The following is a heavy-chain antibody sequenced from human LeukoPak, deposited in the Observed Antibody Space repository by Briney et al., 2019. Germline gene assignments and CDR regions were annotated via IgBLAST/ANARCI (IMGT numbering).Heavy chain of an antibody. CDR3: AREVPAAMNAFDI. J-gene: IGHJ3*02. V-gene: IGHV3-7*01. CDR1: GFTFSDYW. CDR2: IKEDGSDK. D-gene: IGHD2-2*01. Sequence: PGGSLRLSCAVSGFTFSDYWMTWVRQAPGKGPERVANIKEDGSDKYYLDSVKGRFTISRDNAENSLYLQMNSLRAEDTAVYYCAREVPAAMNAFDIWGQGTMVTVSS.